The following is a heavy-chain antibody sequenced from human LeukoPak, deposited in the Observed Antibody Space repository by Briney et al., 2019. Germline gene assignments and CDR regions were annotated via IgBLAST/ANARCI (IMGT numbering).Heavy chain of an antibody. Sequence: GGSLRLSCAASGFTLSSYSMNGVRQAPGKGLEWVSSISSSSSYIYYADSLKGRCTIHRDNAKHSLYLQMSSLRGEDTAVYYCARVLSPGEGSPSYDAFDIWGQGAMATVSS. CDR3: ARVLSPGEGSPSYDAFDI. D-gene: IGHD3-10*01. CDR2: ISSSSSYI. J-gene: IGHJ3*02. V-gene: IGHV3-21*01. CDR1: GFTLSSYS.